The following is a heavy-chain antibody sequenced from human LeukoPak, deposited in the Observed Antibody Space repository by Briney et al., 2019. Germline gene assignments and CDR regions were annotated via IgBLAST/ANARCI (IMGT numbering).Heavy chain of an antibody. J-gene: IGHJ4*02. CDR3: AKDLGYGTFDY. CDR2: ISSSSSTI. CDR1: GFTFSSYS. Sequence: GGSLRLSCAASGFTFSSYSMNWVRQAPGKGLEWVSYISSSSSTIYYADSVKGRFTISRDNSKNTLYLQMNSLRAEDTAVYYCAKDLGYGTFDYWGQGTLVTVSS. D-gene: IGHD5-18*01. V-gene: IGHV3-48*01.